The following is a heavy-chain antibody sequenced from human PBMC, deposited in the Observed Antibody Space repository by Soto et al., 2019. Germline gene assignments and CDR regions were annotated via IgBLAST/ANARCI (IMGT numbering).Heavy chain of an antibody. V-gene: IGHV3-30*18. CDR1: GFTFSIYA. Sequence: QVQLVESGGGVVQPGRSLRVSCAASGFTFSIYAMHWFRQAPGTGLEWVAVISYDGTKTYYADSVKGRFTISRDNSKNTVYLQMNSLRDEDTAVYYCAKVWGPRGQGLIDPLDYWRQGTLVTVTP. CDR2: ISYDGTKT. J-gene: IGHJ4*02. CDR3: AKVWGPRGQGLIDPLDY. D-gene: IGHD7-27*01.